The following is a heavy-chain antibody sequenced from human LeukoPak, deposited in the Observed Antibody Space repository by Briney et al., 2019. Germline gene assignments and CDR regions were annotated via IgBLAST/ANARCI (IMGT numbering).Heavy chain of an antibody. J-gene: IGHJ5*02. CDR2: IIPILGIA. D-gene: IGHD2-2*01. CDR1: GGTFSSYA. V-gene: IGHV1-69*04. Sequence: SVKVSCKASGGTFSSYAVSWVRQAPGQGLEWMGRIIPILGIANYAQKFQGRVTITADKSTSTAYMELSSLRSEDTAVYYCARALGGGSTSCESWGQGTLVTVSS. CDR3: ARALGGGSTSCES.